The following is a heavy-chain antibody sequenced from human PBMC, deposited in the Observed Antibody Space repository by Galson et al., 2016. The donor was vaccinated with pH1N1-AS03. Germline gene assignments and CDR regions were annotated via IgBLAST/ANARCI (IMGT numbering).Heavy chain of an antibody. CDR2: IYTSGST. V-gene: IGHV4-61*02. J-gene: IGHJ6*02. CDR3: ARDPEKYDFWSGYLRGMDV. Sequence: LSLTCTVSGDSISSSDYYWSWVRQPAGKGLEWIGRIYTSGSTNYNPSLKSRVTILVDTSKNQFSLNLSSVTAADTAGYYCARDPEKYDFWSGYLRGMDVWGQGTTVTVSS. D-gene: IGHD3-3*01. CDR1: GDSISSSDYY.